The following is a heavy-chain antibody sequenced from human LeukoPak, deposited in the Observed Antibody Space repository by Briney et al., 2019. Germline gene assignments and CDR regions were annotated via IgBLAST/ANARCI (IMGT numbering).Heavy chain of an antibody. Sequence: ASVKVPCKASGYTFTSYDINWVRQATGQGLEWMGWMNPNSGNTGYAQKFQGRVTITRNTSISTAYMELSSLRSEDTAVYYCARARYYDYVWGSYRYFDYWGQGTLVTVSS. J-gene: IGHJ4*02. CDR2: MNPNSGNT. CDR3: ARARYYDYVWGSYRYFDY. D-gene: IGHD3-16*02. CDR1: GYTFTSYD. V-gene: IGHV1-8*03.